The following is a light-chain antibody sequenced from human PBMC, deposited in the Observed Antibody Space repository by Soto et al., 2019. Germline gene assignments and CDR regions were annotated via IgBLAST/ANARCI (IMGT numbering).Light chain of an antibody. CDR1: ETISTN. J-gene: IGKJ5*01. V-gene: IGKV3-15*01. CDR2: GSS. CDR3: HQYSNWPPAIT. Sequence: EIVLTQSPATLSVSPGERATLSCRATETISTNLAWFQRKPGQPPRLLIYGSSTRATGVPDGFSGSGSGTEFTLIISSLQSEDVALYYCHQYSNWPPAITFGQGTRLEI.